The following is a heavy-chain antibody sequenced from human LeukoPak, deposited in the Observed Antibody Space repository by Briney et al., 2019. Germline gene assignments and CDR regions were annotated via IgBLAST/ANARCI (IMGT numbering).Heavy chain of an antibody. CDR1: GFTFSDYY. V-gene: IGHV3-11*01. J-gene: IGHJ3*02. CDR2: ISSSGSTI. Sequence: GGSLRLSCAASGFTFSDYYMSWVRQAPGKGLEWVSYISSSGSTIYYADSVRGRFTISSNNAKNSLYLQMNSLRAEDTAVYYCARGITTVVTYDAFDIWGQGTMVTVSS. D-gene: IGHD4-23*01. CDR3: ARGITTVVTYDAFDI.